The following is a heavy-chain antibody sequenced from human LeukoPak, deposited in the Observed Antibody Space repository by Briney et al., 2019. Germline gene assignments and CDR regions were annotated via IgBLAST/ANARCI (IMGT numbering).Heavy chain of an antibody. Sequence: GGSLRLSCAASGFTFSNAWMSWVRQAPGKGVEWVGRIKSKTDGGTTDYAAPVKGRFTISRDDSKNTLYLQMNSLKTEDTAVYYCTTGVTMVRGVIGLMDVWGKGTTVTISS. V-gene: IGHV3-15*01. J-gene: IGHJ6*03. D-gene: IGHD3-10*01. CDR3: TTGVTMVRGVIGLMDV. CDR1: GFTFSNAW. CDR2: IKSKTDGGTT.